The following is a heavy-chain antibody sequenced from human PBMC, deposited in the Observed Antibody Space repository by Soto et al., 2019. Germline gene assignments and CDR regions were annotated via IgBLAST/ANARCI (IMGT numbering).Heavy chain of an antibody. CDR1: GGTFSSYR. CDR2: IVPIYRTA. V-gene: IGHV1-69*01. D-gene: IGHD6-13*01. Sequence: QVQLVQSGAEVKKPGSSVKVSCKASGGTFSSYRINWVRQAPGQGLEWVGGIVPIYRTADYAQKFQGRVTITADESALTAYMDLRSLKSQDTAVYYCARDSGAKLSSSWGQGTLVTVSS. CDR3: ARDSGAKLSSS. J-gene: IGHJ4*02.